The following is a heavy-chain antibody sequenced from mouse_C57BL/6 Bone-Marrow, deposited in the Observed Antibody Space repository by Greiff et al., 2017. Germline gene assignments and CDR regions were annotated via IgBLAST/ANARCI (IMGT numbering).Heavy chain of an antibody. D-gene: IGHD2-5*01. CDR1: GVDFSRYW. CDR3: ASSYYSNYPAWFAY. J-gene: IGHJ3*01. V-gene: IGHV4-1*01. Sequence: AAGGVDFSRYWMSWVRRAPGKGLEWIGEINPDSSTINYAPSLKDKFIISRDNAKNTLYLQMSKVRSEDTALYYCASSYYSNYPAWFAYWGQGTLVTVSA. CDR2: INPDSSTI.